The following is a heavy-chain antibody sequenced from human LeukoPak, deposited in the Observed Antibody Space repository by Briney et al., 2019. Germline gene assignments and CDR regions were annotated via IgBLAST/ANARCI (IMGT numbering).Heavy chain of an antibody. Sequence: SLKVCCTASGYSFTDYYVNWVREARGQGLEWMGGMNPKIGGTTYAQKFQGRLTMTGDTSISTAYMEVSRLRSDDTALYYCARASLQLPRSVCEYWGQGTLVTVSS. V-gene: IGHV1-2*02. J-gene: IGHJ4*02. CDR2: MNPKIGGT. CDR3: ARASLQLPRSVCEY. D-gene: IGHD1-7*01. CDR1: GYSFTDYY.